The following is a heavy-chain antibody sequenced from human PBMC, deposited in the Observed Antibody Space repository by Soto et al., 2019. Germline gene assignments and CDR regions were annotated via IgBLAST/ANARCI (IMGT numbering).Heavy chain of an antibody. V-gene: IGHV4-34*01. CDR1: GGSFSGYY. CDR3: ARGPAYYDFWSGYYLFDY. J-gene: IGHJ4*02. Sequence: SETLSLTCAVYGGSFSGYYWSWIRQPPGKGLEWIGEINHSGSTNYNPSLKSRVTISVDTSKNQFSLKLSSVTAADTAVYYCARGPAYYDFWSGYYLFDYWGQGNLVTVSS. CDR2: INHSGST. D-gene: IGHD3-3*01.